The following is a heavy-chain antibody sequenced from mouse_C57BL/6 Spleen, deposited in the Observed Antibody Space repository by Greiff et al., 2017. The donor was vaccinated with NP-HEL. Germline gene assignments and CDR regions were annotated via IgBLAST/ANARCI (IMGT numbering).Heavy chain of an antibody. J-gene: IGHJ1*03. D-gene: IGHD1-1*01. Sequence: QVQLQQSGAELARPGASVKLSCKASGYTFTSYGISWVKQRTGQGLEWIGEIYPRSGNTYYNEKFKGKATLTADKSSSTAYMELRSLTSEDSAVYFCARREPYYYGSSRYWYFDVWGTGTTVTVSS. CDR3: ARREPYYYGSSRYWYFDV. V-gene: IGHV1-81*01. CDR2: IYPRSGNT. CDR1: GYTFTSYG.